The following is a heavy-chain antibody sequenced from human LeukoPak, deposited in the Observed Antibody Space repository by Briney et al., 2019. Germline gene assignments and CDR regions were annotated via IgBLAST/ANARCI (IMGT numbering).Heavy chain of an antibody. CDR1: GLPFSNAW. J-gene: IGHJ5*02. CDR2: IKSKSDGGTT. D-gene: IGHD3-10*01. CDR3: YASGRFP. V-gene: IGHV3-15*01. Sequence: GGFLRLSCAASGLPFSNAWMTWVRQAPGKGLEWVGRIKSKSDGGTTDYAASVKGRFTTSRDDSKNTVYLQMNSLKIADTAVYFCYASGRFPWGQGTLVTVSS.